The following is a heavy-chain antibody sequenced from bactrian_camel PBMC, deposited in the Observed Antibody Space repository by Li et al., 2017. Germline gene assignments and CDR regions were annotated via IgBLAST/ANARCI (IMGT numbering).Heavy chain of an antibody. CDR1: GYSSSV. V-gene: IGHV3S54*01. CDR2: MWTGDGNS. Sequence: HVQLVESGGGSVEAGGSLRLSCAASGYSSSVVGWFRQAPKKEREGVAGMWTGDGNSFYADSVKGRFTISQDNAKNTLYLQMNSLKPEDTAMYYCAAERGWLLQHRVFASLSYNYWGQGTQVTVS. J-gene: IGHJ4*01. D-gene: IGHD2*01. CDR3: AAERGWLLQHRVFASLSYNY.